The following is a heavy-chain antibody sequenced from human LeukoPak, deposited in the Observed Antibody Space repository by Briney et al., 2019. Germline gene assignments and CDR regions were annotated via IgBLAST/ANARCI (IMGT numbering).Heavy chain of an antibody. D-gene: IGHD6-13*01. CDR1: EGTFSSYA. J-gene: IGHJ4*02. V-gene: IGHV1-69*01. CDR2: IIPIFCTA. Sequence: SVKVSCKASEGTFSSYAISWVRQAPGQGLDWMGGIIPIFCTANYAQKFQGRVTITADESTSTAYMELSSLRSEDTAVHFCARELIAADVTRGRPSSFAYWGQGTLVTVSS. CDR3: ARELIAADVTRGRPSSFAY.